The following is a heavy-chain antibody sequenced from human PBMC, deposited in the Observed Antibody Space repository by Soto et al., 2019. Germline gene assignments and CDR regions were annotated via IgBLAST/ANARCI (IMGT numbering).Heavy chain of an antibody. D-gene: IGHD2-15*01. CDR2: ISDAGGTT. Sequence: PGGSLRLSCAASGFTFSTYAMSWVRQAPGKGLEWVSAISDAGGTTYYADSVKGRFTISRDNSKNTLYLQMSSLRAEDTAVYYCAKEFACTSGSCYYDPWGQGTLVTVSS. CDR3: AKEFACTSGSCYYDP. V-gene: IGHV3-23*01. J-gene: IGHJ5*02. CDR1: GFTFSTYA.